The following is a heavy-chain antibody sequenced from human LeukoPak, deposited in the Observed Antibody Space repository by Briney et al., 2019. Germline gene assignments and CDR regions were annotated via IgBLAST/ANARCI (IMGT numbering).Heavy chain of an antibody. Sequence: GGPLRLSCAASGFSLRAYDLIWVRQAPGKGLDWVSIINGGGDIMMYEDSVKGRFTISRDNSKNTFYLQMNSLRVEDTAVYYCAMRDRGYGLDIWGQGTMVTVSS. CDR3: AMRDRGYGLDI. J-gene: IGHJ3*02. CDR2: INGGGDIM. V-gene: IGHV3-23*01. D-gene: IGHD3-10*01. CDR1: GFSLRAYD.